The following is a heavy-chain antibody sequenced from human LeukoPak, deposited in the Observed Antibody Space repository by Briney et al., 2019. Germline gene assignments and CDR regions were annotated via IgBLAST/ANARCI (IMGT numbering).Heavy chain of an antibody. CDR1: GGSISSSSYY. Sequence: SETPSLTCTVSGGSISSSSYYWGWIRQPPGKGLEWIGSIYYSGSTYYNPSLKSRVTISVDTSKNQFSLKLSSVTAADTAVYYCASLFTMNSAFDIWGQGTMVTVS. J-gene: IGHJ3*02. V-gene: IGHV4-39*07. CDR3: ASLFTMNSAFDI. CDR2: IYYSGST. D-gene: IGHD3-22*01.